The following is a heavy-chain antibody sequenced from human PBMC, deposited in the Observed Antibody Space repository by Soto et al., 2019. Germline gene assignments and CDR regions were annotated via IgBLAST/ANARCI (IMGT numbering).Heavy chain of an antibody. CDR3: ASYCSGGSCYYYYYGMDV. CDR2: ISAYNGNT. Sequence: ASVKVSCKASGYTFTSYGISWVRQAPGQGLEGMGWISAYNGNTNYAQKLQGRVTMTTDTSTSTVYMELRSLRSDDTAVYYCASYCSGGSCYYYYYGMDVWGQGTTVTVSS. J-gene: IGHJ6*02. CDR1: GYTFTSYG. D-gene: IGHD2-15*01. V-gene: IGHV1-18*01.